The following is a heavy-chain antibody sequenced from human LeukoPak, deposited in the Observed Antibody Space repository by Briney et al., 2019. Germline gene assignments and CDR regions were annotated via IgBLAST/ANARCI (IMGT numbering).Heavy chain of an antibody. CDR1: GFTFSNYW. J-gene: IGHJ4*02. Sequence: GGSLRLSCAASGFTFSNYWMHWVRQAPGKGLVWVSRINGDGSTTSYADFVKGRFTISRDNAKNTLYLQMNSLRAEDTAVYYCASHTVDYYGSRIDDWGQGILVTVSS. V-gene: IGHV3-74*01. CDR3: ASHTVDYYGSRIDD. CDR2: INGDGSTT. D-gene: IGHD3-10*01.